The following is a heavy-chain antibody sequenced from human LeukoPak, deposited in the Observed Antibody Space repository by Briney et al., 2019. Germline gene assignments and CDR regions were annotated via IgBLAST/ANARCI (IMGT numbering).Heavy chain of an antibody. J-gene: IGHJ4*02. CDR1: GFSLSTSGVG. CDR3: ARFITMVRGVIQRDFDY. CDR2: FYWNHDK. Sequence: SGPTLVNPTQTLTLTCTFSGFSLSTSGVGVGWILQPPGKALEWLALFYWNHDKSYSPSLKSRLTITKDTSKNQVVLTMTNMDPVDTATYYCARFITMVRGVIQRDFDYWGQGTLVTVSS. D-gene: IGHD3-10*01. V-gene: IGHV2-5*01.